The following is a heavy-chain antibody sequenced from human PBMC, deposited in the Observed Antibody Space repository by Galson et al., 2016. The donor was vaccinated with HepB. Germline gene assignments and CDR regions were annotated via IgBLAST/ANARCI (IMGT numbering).Heavy chain of an antibody. V-gene: IGHV1-58*01. CDR2: IVVGSGNT. Sequence: SVKVSCKASGFTFSGSAVQWVRQARGQRLEWIGWIVVGSGNTKYAQKFQDRLTITRDMSTSTAYMELSSLRPEDTAVYYCGAPNTARVMSYYYYGMDVWGQGTTVNVSS. CDR1: GFTFSGSA. J-gene: IGHJ6*02. CDR3: GAPNTARVMSYYYYGMDV. D-gene: IGHD5-18*01.